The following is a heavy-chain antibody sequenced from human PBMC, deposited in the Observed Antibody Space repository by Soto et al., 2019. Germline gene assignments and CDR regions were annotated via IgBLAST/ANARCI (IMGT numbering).Heavy chain of an antibody. CDR3: ESPPTTGHFDYYGRDV. V-gene: IGHV1-69*12. D-gene: IGHD4-17*01. CDR2: IIPIFGTA. J-gene: IGHJ6*02. CDR1: GGTFSSYA. Sequence: QVQLVQSGAEVKKPGSSVKVSCKASGGTFSSYAISWVRQAPGQGLEWMGGIIPIFGTANYAQKFQGRVTITADESTSTAYMALSSRRSEDPAVYYCESPPTTGHFDYYGRDVWGQGTTVTVSS.